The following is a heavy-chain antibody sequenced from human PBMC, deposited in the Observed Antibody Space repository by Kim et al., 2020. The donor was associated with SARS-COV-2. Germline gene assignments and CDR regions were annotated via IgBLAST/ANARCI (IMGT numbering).Heavy chain of an antibody. CDR2: VWHDGSNK. D-gene: IGHD6-6*01. CDR1: GFIFHTYG. CDR3: ARGGEQLVS. J-gene: IGHJ4*02. Sequence: GGSLRLSCAASGFIFHTYGMHWVRQAPGKGLEWVAIVWHDGSNKYYADSVKGRFTISRDNSRNRVDLQLNTLRAEDTAVYYCARGGEQLVSWGQGTLVPV. V-gene: IGHV3-33*01.